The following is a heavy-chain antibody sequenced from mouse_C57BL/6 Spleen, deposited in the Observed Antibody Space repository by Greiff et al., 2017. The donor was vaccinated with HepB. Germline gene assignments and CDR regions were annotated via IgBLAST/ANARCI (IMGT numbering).Heavy chain of an antibody. Sequence: EVKLVESGGGLVQPGGSLSLSCAASGFTFTDYYMSWVRQPPGKALEWLGFIRNKANGYTTEYSASVKGRFTISRDNSQSILYLQMNALSAEDSATYYCARKTSYGSSHYWYFDVWGTGTTVTVSS. CDR2: IRNKANGYTT. D-gene: IGHD1-1*01. J-gene: IGHJ1*03. CDR3: ARKTSYGSSHYWYFDV. CDR1: GFTFTDYY. V-gene: IGHV7-3*01.